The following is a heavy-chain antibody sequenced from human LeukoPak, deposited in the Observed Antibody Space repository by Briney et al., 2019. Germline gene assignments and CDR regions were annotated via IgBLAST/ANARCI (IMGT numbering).Heavy chain of an antibody. Sequence: GGSLRLSCAASGFTFSNDWMSWVRQAPGKGLEWVANIKQDGSEKFYVDSVKGRFTISRDNPKNTLYLQINTLRAEDTAIYYCAKDCGWLHFCSWGQGTLVTVSS. V-gene: IGHV3-7*03. CDR3: AKDCGWLHFCS. D-gene: IGHD5-24*01. CDR2: IKQDGSEK. CDR1: GFTFSNDW. J-gene: IGHJ5*02.